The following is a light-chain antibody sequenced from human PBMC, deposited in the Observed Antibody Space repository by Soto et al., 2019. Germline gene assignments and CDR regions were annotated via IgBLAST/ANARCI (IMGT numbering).Light chain of an antibody. CDR3: QQYNSYT. Sequence: SPSTLSASVGDRVTITCRASQSISTWLAWYQQKPGKAPKLLIYDASSLESGVPSRFSGSGSGTEFTLTISSLQPDDFATYYCQQYNSYTFGPGTKVDIK. J-gene: IGKJ3*01. CDR1: QSISTW. CDR2: DAS. V-gene: IGKV1-5*01.